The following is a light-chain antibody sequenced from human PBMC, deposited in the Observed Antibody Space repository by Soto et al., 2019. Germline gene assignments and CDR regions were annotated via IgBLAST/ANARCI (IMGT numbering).Light chain of an antibody. CDR3: QHYGSSPYT. CDR1: QSVTRRY. V-gene: IGKV3-20*01. J-gene: IGKJ2*01. CDR2: NAS. Sequence: EIVLTQSPGTLSLSPGERATLSCWASQSVTRRYLAWYQQKPGQAPRLLIYNASSRPSGIPDRFSGSGSGTDFTLTISRLEPEDFAVYYCQHYGSSPYTFGQGTRLEIK.